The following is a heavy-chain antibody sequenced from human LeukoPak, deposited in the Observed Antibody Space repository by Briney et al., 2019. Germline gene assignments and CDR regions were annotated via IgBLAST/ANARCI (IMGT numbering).Heavy chain of an antibody. CDR3: ARADDSSGWGLRGPGKYYYYYYMDV. V-gene: IGHV6-1*01. Sequence: SQTLSLTCAISGDSVSSNSAAWNWIRQSPSRGLEWLGRTYYRSKWYNDYAVSVKSRITINPDTSKNQFSLQLNSVTPEDTAVYYCARADDSSGWGLRGPGKYYYYYYMDVWGKGTTVTVSS. CDR2: TYYRSKWYN. CDR1: GDSVSSNSAA. J-gene: IGHJ6*03. D-gene: IGHD6-19*01.